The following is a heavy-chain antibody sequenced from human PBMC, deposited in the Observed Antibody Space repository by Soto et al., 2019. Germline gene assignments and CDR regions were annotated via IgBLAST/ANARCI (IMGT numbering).Heavy chain of an antibody. CDR1: GGLLSGYY. CDR3: ARSEGYCSVGSWYSGSVYYYYYGMDV. V-gene: IGHV4-34*01. CDR2: ISHSGST. D-gene: IGHD2-15*01. J-gene: IGHJ6*02. Sequence: ETLFLIFSVYGGLLSGYYWSWICQPPGKGLDWIGEISHSGSTNYNPSLKSRVTISVDTSKNQFSLKLSSVTAADTAVYYCARSEGYCSVGSWYSGSVYYYYYGMDVWSQESTFTVS.